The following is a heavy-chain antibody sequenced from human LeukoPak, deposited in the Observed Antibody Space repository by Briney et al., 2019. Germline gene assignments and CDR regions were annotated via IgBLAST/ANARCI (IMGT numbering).Heavy chain of an antibody. CDR2: INPNSGGT. CDR1: GYTFTGYY. D-gene: IGHD3-10*01. J-gene: IGHJ4*02. Sequence: ASVKVSCKASGYTFTGYYMHWVRQAPGQGLEWMGWINPNSGGTNYAQKFQGRVTMTRDTSISTAYMELSRLRSDDTAVYYCARDHVTMVRGVSPHYWGQGTLVTVSS. V-gene: IGHV1-2*02. CDR3: ARDHVTMVRGVSPHY.